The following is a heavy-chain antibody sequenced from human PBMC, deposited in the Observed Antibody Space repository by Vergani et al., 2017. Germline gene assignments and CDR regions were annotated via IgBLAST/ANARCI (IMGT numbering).Heavy chain of an antibody. V-gene: IGHV4-59*01. J-gene: IGHJ4*02. D-gene: IGHD2/OR15-2a*01. Sequence: QVQLQESGPGLVKPSETLSLTCTVSGGSISSYYWSWIRQPPGKGLEWIGYIYYSGSTNYNTSLKRRVTISVDTSKNQFSLKLSSVTAASTAVYYCARSRIFQREYYFDYWGQGTLVTVSS. CDR2: IYYSGST. CDR3: ARSRIFQREYYFDY. CDR1: GGSISSYY.